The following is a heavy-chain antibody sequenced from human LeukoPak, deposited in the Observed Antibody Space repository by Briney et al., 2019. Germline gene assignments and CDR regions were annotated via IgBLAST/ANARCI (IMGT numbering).Heavy chain of an antibody. Sequence: GASVKVSCKASGYTFTSYYMHWVRQAPGQGLERMGIINPSGGSTSYAQKFQGRVTMTRDTSTSTVYMELSSLRSEDTAVYYCARDLNASGPLPHTPDWGQGTLVTVSS. D-gene: IGHD2-15*01. CDR2: INPSGGST. CDR1: GYTFTSYY. CDR3: ARDLNASGPLPHTPD. J-gene: IGHJ4*02. V-gene: IGHV1-46*01.